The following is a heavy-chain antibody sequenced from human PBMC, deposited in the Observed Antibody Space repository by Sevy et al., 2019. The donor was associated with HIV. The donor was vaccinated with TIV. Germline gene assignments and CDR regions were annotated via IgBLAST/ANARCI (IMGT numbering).Heavy chain of an antibody. V-gene: IGHV4-38-2*01. CDR3: ARTRNLNVPAAQTPFDP. CDR2: IYHSGST. J-gene: IGHJ5*02. D-gene: IGHD2-2*01. CDR1: GYSISSGYY. Sequence: SQTLSLTCAVSGYSISSGYYWGWIRQPPGKGLEWIGSIYHSGSTYYNPSLKSRVTISVDTSKNQFSLKLSSVTAADTAVYYCARTRNLNVPAAQTPFDPWGQGTLVTVSS.